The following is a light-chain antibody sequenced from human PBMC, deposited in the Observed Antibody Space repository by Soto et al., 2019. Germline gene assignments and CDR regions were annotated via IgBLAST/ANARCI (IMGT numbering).Light chain of an antibody. V-gene: IGLV3-21*04. CDR3: QVWDSRNDHVV. CDR1: NIGGKS. CDR2: YDK. Sequence: SYELTQPPSVSVAPGKTAAISCAGNNIGGKSVHWYQQKPGQAPVLVIYYDKDRPSGIPERFSGSNSGNTATLTISRVEAGDEADYYCQVWDSRNDHVVFGGGAKLTVL. J-gene: IGLJ2*01.